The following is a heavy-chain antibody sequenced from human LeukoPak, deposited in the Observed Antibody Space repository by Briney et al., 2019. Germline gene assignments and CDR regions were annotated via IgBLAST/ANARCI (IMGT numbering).Heavy chain of an antibody. Sequence: ASVKVSCTSSGYTFTGYYMHWVRQAPGQGLEWMGWINPNSGGTNYAQKFQGRVTMTRDTSISTAYMELSRLRSDDTAVYYCARVNIAVAGTVPFDYWGQGTLVTVSS. V-gene: IGHV1-2*02. CDR2: INPNSGGT. CDR3: ARVNIAVAGTVPFDY. D-gene: IGHD6-19*01. CDR1: GYTFTGYY. J-gene: IGHJ4*02.